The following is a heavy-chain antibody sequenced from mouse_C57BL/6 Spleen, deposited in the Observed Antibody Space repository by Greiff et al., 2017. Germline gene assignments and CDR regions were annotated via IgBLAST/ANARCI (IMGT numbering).Heavy chain of an antibody. D-gene: IGHD2-4*01. CDR3: AAYDYDGYYFDY. CDR1: GYTFTSYW. CDR2: IDPSDSET. Sequence: QVQLQQPGAELVRPGSSVKLSCKASGYTFTSYWMHWVKQRPIQGLEWIGNIDPSDSETHYNQKFQDNATLTVDKSSSTAYMQLSSLTSEDSAVSDCAAYDYDGYYFDYWGQGTTLTVSS. J-gene: IGHJ2*01. V-gene: IGHV1-52*01.